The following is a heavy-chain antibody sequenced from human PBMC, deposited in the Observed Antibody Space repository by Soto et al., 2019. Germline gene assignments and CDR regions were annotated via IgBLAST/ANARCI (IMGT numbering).Heavy chain of an antibody. J-gene: IGHJ4*02. CDR3: ARQLSHLCDS. CDR2: IKPGTSDI. CDR1: GYKFGSAW. V-gene: IGHV5-51*01. Sequence: PGESLKISCNGVGYKFGSAWIGWVRQMPGKGLEWMGIIKPGTSDIRYSPSCRGHVTISADEDVSTAYLQWSSLKASDTAMYYCARQLSHLCDSWGQGTLVTVYS.